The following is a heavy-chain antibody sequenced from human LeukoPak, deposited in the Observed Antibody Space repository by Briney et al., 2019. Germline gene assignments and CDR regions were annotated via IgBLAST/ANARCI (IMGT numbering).Heavy chain of an antibody. CDR2: MNPNSGNT. CDR3: ARSPPLGYCSGGSCYDEYNWFDP. Sequence: AXVKVSCKASGYTFTSYDINWVRQAPGQGLEWMGWMNPNSGNTVYAQKFQGRVTMTRNTSISTAYMEMSSLRSEDTAVYYCARSPPLGYCSGGSCYDEYNWFDPWGQGTLVTVSS. D-gene: IGHD2-15*01. V-gene: IGHV1-8*01. J-gene: IGHJ5*02. CDR1: GYTFTSYD.